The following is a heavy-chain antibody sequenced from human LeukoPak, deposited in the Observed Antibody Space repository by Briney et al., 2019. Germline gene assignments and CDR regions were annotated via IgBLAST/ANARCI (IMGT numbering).Heavy chain of an antibody. CDR2: IYTSGST. J-gene: IGHJ4*02. V-gene: IGHV3-53*01. CDR1: GFSVSSNY. Sequence: GGSLRLSCAASGFSVSSNYMSWVRQAPGKGLEWVSVIYTSGSTYYADSVKGRFTISRDNSKNTLYLQMNSLRAEDRAVYYCASPSEYSDYGWPLFDYWGQGTLVTVSS. CDR3: ASPSEYSDYGWPLFDY. D-gene: IGHD5-12*01.